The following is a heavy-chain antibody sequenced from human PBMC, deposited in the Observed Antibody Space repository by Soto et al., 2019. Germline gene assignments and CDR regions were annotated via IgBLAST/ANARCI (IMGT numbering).Heavy chain of an antibody. CDR3: AHSIRRDNCRGGDCYYFDS. Sequence: SGPTLVNPTQTLTLTCTFSGFSVSTSGVGVGWIRQPPGKALEWLALIYWDDDKRYTPSLKIRLTITRDTSKNQVVLIMTNMDPVDTATYYCAHSIRRDNCRGGDCYYFDSWGQGTPVTVSS. CDR2: IYWDDDK. V-gene: IGHV2-5*02. J-gene: IGHJ4*02. D-gene: IGHD2-21*02. CDR1: GFSVSTSGVG.